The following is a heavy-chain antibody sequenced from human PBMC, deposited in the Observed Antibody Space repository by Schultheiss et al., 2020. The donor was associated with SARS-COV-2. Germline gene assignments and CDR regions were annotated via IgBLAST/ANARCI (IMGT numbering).Heavy chain of an antibody. CDR3: ARGRSSWYILSNWFDP. D-gene: IGHD6-13*01. CDR1: GGSISSGGYY. V-gene: IGHV4-31*03. Sequence: SETLSLTCTVSGGSISSGGYYWSWIRQHPGKGLEWIGYIYYSGSTYYNPSLKSRVTISVDTSKNQFSLKLSSVTAADTAVYYCARGRSSWYILSNWFDPWVQGTLVTVSS. CDR2: IYYSGST. J-gene: IGHJ5*02.